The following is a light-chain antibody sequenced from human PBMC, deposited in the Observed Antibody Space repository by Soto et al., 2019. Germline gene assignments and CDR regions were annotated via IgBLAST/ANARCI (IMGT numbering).Light chain of an antibody. J-gene: IGLJ1*01. V-gene: IGLV3-21*02. CDR2: DDI. Sequence: SYELTQPPSVSVAPGQTARITCGGNNIGSKSVHWYQQKPGQAPVLVVYDDIDRPSGIPERFSGSNSGNTATLTLSRVAARDEADYYCQVWDSSDQVYVFGTGTKVTVL. CDR1: NIGSKS. CDR3: QVWDSSDQVYV.